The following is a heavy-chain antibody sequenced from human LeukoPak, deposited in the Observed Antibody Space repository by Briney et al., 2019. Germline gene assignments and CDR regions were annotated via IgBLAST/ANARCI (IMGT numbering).Heavy chain of an antibody. CDR1: GGSISSGSYY. J-gene: IGHJ4*02. CDR3: ARALVRGVIDY. CDR2: IYYSGST. D-gene: IGHD3-10*01. Sequence: SETLSLTCTVSGGSISSGSYYWSWIRQHPGKGLEWIGYIYYSGSTYYNPSLKSRVTISVDTSKNQFSLKLSSVTAADTAVYYCARALVRGVIDYWGQGTLVTVSS. V-gene: IGHV4-31*03.